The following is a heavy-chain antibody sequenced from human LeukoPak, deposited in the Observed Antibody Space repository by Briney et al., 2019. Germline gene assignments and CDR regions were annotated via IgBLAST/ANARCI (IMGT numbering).Heavy chain of an antibody. V-gene: IGHV4-4*07. D-gene: IGHD2-8*02. J-gene: IGHJ2*01. CDR3: ARDPSPILAGRRYWYFDL. CDR2: IYTSRST. Sequence: SEILSLTCTVSGGPISSNYWNWIRQPAGKGLEWIGRIYTSRSTNYNPSLKSRVTISVDRSKNQLSLNLTSVTAADTAVYYCARDPSPILAGRRYWYFDLWGRGTLVTVSS. CDR1: GGPISSNY.